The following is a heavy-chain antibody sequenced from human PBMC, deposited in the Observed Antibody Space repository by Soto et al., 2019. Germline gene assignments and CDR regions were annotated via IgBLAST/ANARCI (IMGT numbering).Heavy chain of an antibody. CDR3: ARDQVPGLDAFDI. V-gene: IGHV3-21*01. CDR1: GVTFSSYS. CDR2: ISRSAGNT. J-gene: IGHJ3*02. Sequence: GGSLRLSCEASGVTFSSYSMNWVRQAPGKGLEWVSSISRSAGNTYYADSVKGRFTISRDNAKNSMYLQMNSLRAEDTAVYYCARDQVPGLDAFDIWGQGTMVTVS.